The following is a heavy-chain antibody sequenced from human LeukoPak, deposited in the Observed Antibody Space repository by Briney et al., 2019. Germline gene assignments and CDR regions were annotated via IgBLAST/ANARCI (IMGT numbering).Heavy chain of an antibody. D-gene: IGHD3-10*01. CDR3: ARGRMVRGFDY. V-gene: IGHV4-34*01. CDR2: INHSGST. Sequence: SETLSLTCAVYGGSFSGYYWSWIRQPPGKGLEWIGGINHSGSTNYNPSLKSRVTISVDTSKNQFSLKLSSVTAADTAVYYCARGRMVRGFDYWGQGTLVTVSS. J-gene: IGHJ4*02. CDR1: GGSFSGYY.